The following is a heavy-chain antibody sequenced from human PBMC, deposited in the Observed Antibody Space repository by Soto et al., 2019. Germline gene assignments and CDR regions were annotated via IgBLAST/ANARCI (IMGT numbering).Heavy chain of an antibody. V-gene: IGHV1-69*12. J-gene: IGHJ6*02. CDR2: IIPIFGTT. D-gene: IGHD4-17*01. CDR1: GGTFSSYA. Sequence: QVQLVQSGAEVKKPGSSVKVSCKASGGTFSSYAISWVRQAPGQGLEWMGGIIPIFGTTNYAQKFQGRVTITADESTSTAYMELSSLRSEDTAVYYCARGVLAVTKTNYYYGMDVWGQGTTVTVSS. CDR3: ARGVLAVTKTNYYYGMDV.